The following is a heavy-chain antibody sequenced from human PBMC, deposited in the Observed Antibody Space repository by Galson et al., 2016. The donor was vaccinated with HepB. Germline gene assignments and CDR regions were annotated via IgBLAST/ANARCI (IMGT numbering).Heavy chain of an antibody. Sequence: PALVKPTQTLTLTCTFSGFSLSTGGMGLSWIRQPPGKALEWLARIDWADGKYYSTSLKTRLTISKDTSKNQVVLRMTNMDPVDTATYYCARIQTAYCSSTSCYALDFWGQGTLVTVSS. J-gene: IGHJ4*02. CDR1: GFSLSTGGMG. CDR3: ARIQTAYCSSTSCYALDF. V-gene: IGHV2-70*11. D-gene: IGHD2-2*01. CDR2: IDWADGK.